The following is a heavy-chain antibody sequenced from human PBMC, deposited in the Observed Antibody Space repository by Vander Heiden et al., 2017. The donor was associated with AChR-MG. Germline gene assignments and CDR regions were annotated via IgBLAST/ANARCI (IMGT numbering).Heavy chain of an antibody. J-gene: IGHJ4*02. CDR1: GFTLSSYA. V-gene: IGHV3-23*01. CDR2: ISGSGGST. CDR3: AKGEYRGSRSWDY. Sequence: EVQLLESGGGLVQPGGSLRLSCAASGFTLSSYAMSWVRQAPGKGLEWVSAISGSGGSTYYADSVKGRFTISRDNSKNTLYLQMNSLRAEDTAVYYCAKGEYRGSRSWDYWGQGTLVTVSS. D-gene: IGHD1-1*01.